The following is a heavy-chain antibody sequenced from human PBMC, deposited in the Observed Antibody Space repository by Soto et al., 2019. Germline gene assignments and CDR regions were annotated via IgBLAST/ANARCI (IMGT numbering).Heavy chain of an antibody. D-gene: IGHD3-9*01. CDR1: GFSLSTSGVG. V-gene: IGHV2-5*02. Sequence: QITLKESGPTLVRPTQTLTLTCAFSGFSLSTSGVGVGWIRQPPGKALEWLAVIYWDDSKHYSPSLRTRLTITIDTSKKQVVLTMTNMDPMDTGTYDCAHKGPEDWPLDYLGQATLVTVSS. CDR2: IYWDDSK. CDR3: AHKGPEDWPLDY. J-gene: IGHJ4*02.